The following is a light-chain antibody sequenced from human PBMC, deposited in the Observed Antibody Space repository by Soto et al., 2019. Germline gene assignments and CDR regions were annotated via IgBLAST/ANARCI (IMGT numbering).Light chain of an antibody. CDR3: SSYSSTTRWI. V-gene: IGLV2-14*01. CDR1: NSDVGDYNF. CDR2: EVT. J-gene: IGLJ3*02. Sequence: QSVLTQPASVSGSLGQSITISCTATNSDVGDYNFVSWFQQHPGRAPKVMIYEVTKRPSDISDRFSGSKSGNAASLTISGLQAEDQATYYCSSYSSTTRWIFGGGTKVTVL.